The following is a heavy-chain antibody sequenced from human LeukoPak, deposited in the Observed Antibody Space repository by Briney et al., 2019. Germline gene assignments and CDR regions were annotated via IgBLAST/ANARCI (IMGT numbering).Heavy chain of an antibody. CDR3: ARGGGSYGYGYFDY. CDR1: GFTFSSDW. D-gene: IGHD5-18*01. V-gene: IGHV3-7*01. J-gene: IGHJ4*02. CDR2: IKQDGSEK. Sequence: GGSLRLSCAASGFTFSSDWMSWVRQAPGKGLEWVANIKQDGSEKYYVDSVNGRFTISRDNAKNSLYLQMNSLRAEDTAVYYCARGGGSYGYGYFDYWGQGTLVTVSS.